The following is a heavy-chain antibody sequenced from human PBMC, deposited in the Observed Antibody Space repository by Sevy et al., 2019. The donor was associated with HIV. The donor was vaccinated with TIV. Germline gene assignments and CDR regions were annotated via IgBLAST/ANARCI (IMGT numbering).Heavy chain of an antibody. CDR3: VAANTWQDY. J-gene: IGHJ4*02. Sequence: GGSLRLSCTASGFTFSSYWMHWVRQAPGKGPVWVSGVNSAGSSTNYADSVKGRFTMSRDRAKNTLYLQMNSLRAEDTAVYFCVAANTWQDYWGQGTLVTVSS. CDR1: GFTFSSYW. V-gene: IGHV3-74*01. D-gene: IGHD2-15*01. CDR2: VNSAGSST.